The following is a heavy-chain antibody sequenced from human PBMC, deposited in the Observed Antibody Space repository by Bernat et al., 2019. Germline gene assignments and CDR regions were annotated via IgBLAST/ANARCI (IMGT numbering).Heavy chain of an antibody. V-gene: IGHV3-74*01. J-gene: IGHJ4*02. CDR1: GFTFSNYW. Sequence: EVQLVESGGALVQSGGSLRLSCAASGFTFSNYWMYWVRQAPGKGLVWVALINGDGSATNYADSVKGRFTISRDNAKKTLYLQMNSLRAEDTAVYYCARNSGDSYGSKDYWGQGTLVTVAS. CDR3: ARNSGDSYGSKDY. D-gene: IGHD5-18*01. CDR2: INGDGSAT.